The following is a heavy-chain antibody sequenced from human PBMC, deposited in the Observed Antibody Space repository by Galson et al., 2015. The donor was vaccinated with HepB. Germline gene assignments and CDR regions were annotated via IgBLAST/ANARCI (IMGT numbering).Heavy chain of an antibody. V-gene: IGHV3-30*18. Sequence: SLRLSCAASGFTFSSYGMHWVRQAPGKGLEWVAVISYDGSNKYYADSVKGRFTISRDNSKNTLYLQMNSLRAEDTAVYYCAKWWSYDDYTDVWGKGTTVTVSS. CDR2: ISYDGSNK. D-gene: IGHD2-15*01. CDR1: GFTFSSYG. CDR3: AKWWSYDDYTDV. J-gene: IGHJ6*03.